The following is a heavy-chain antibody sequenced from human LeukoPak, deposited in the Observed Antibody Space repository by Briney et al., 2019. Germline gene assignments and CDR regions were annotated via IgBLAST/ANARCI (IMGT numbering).Heavy chain of an antibody. CDR3: ARGAGFGELFTLTHLYYFDN. CDR1: GYTFTDYY. Sequence: ASVKVSCKASGYTFTDYYIHWVRQAPGQGLEWMGRINPNSGGTNYAQKFQGRVTVTRDTSISTAYMELSSLRSDDTAVYYCARGAGFGELFTLTHLYYFDNWRQGTLVTVSS. D-gene: IGHD3-10*01. V-gene: IGHV1-2*06. CDR2: INPNSGGT. J-gene: IGHJ4*02.